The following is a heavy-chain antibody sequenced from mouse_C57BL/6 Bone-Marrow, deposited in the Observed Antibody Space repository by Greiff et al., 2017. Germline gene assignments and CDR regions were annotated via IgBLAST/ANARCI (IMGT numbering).Heavy chain of an antibody. CDR2: ISDGGSYT. CDR3: ARGDYYGSSYDLHYYFDY. Sequence: EVKLVESGGGLVKPGGSLKLSCAASGFTFSSYAMSWVRQTPEKRLEWVATISDGGSYTYYPDNVKGRFTISRDNAKNNLYLQMSHLKPEDTAMYYCARGDYYGSSYDLHYYFDYWGKGTTLTVSS. D-gene: IGHD1-1*01. V-gene: IGHV5-4*03. CDR1: GFTFSSYA. J-gene: IGHJ2*01.